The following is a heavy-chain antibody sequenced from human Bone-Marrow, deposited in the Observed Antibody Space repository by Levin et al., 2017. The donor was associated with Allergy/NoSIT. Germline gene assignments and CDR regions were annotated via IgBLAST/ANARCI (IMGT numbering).Heavy chain of an antibody. V-gene: IGHV5-51*01. CDR1: GYSFTSYW. J-gene: IGHJ2*01. D-gene: IGHD3-3*01. CDR2: IYPGDSDT. Sequence: SGGSLRLSCKASGYSFTSYWIGWVRQMPGKGLEWMGIIYPGDSDTRYSPSFQGQVTISADKSISTAYLQWSSLKASDTAMYYCARLRGYDTSYWYFDLWGRGTPVTVTS. CDR3: ARLRGYDTSYWYFDL.